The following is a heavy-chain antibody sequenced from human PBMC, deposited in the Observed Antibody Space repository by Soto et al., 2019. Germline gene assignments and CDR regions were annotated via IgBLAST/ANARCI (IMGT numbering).Heavy chain of an antibody. J-gene: IGHJ4*02. V-gene: IGHV3-72*01. Sequence: PGGSLRLSCAASGFSFSDHYMDWVRQAPGKGLEWVGRTRNKANSYTTEYAASVKGRFVISRDDSKNSLYLQMNSLSSEDTAVYYCARVDRSYYFDYWGQGTLVTVSS. CDR3: ARVDRSYYFDY. CDR1: GFSFSDHY. CDR2: TRNKANSYTT. D-gene: IGHD3-9*01.